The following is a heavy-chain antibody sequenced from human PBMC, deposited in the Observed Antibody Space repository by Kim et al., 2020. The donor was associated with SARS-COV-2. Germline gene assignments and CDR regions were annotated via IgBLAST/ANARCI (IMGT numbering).Heavy chain of an antibody. D-gene: IGHD3-10*01. CDR1: GGSISTAFY. J-gene: IGHJ4*02. Sequence: SETLSLTCTVSGGSISTAFYWGWIRQPPGKGLEWIGSVYYTGDTYYSPSLKGRVTIYVDTSKNQFSLDVNSVTAAGTAMYYCARPSSRFGDYALWGQGTLVTVFS. V-gene: IGHV4-39*01. CDR3: ARPSSRFGDYAL. CDR2: VYYTGDT.